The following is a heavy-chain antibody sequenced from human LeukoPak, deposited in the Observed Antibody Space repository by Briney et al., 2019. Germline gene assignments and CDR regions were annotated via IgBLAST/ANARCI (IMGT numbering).Heavy chain of an antibody. CDR2: ISGGGETT. V-gene: IGHV3-23*01. D-gene: IGHD4-17*01. Sequence: GGSLRLSCAASGFTFNNYAMNWVRQAPGKGLEWASSISGGGETTYYADSAKGRFTTSRDNPQNTLYLQMNSLRAEDTAVYYCARDYADYVGYFFFDYWGQGTLVTVSS. CDR3: ARDYADYVGYFFFDY. CDR1: GFTFNNYA. J-gene: IGHJ4*02.